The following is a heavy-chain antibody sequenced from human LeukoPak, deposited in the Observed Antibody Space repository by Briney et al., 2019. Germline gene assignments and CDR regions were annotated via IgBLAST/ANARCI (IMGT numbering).Heavy chain of an antibody. Sequence: ASVKVSCKASGYTFTSYGISWVRQAPGQGLEWMGWISAYNGNTNYAQKLPGRVTMTTDTSTSTAYMELRSLRSDDTAVYYCARDAPTWELLRSVWFDPWGQGTLVTVSS. D-gene: IGHD1-26*01. V-gene: IGHV1-18*01. CDR1: GYTFTSYG. J-gene: IGHJ5*02. CDR2: ISAYNGNT. CDR3: ARDAPTWELLRSVWFDP.